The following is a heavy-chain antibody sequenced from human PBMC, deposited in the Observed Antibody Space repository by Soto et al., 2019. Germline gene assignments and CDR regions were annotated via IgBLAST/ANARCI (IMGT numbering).Heavy chain of an antibody. Sequence: GGSLRLSCAASGFTFSSYSMNWVRQAPGKGLEWVSSISSSSSYIYYADSVKGRFTISRDNAKNSLYLQMNSLRAEDTAVYYCARFLYYDFWSGYYTQGGWFDPWGQGTLVTVSS. CDR3: ARFLYYDFWSGYYTQGGWFDP. V-gene: IGHV3-21*01. CDR1: GFTFSSYS. J-gene: IGHJ5*02. CDR2: ISSSSSYI. D-gene: IGHD3-3*01.